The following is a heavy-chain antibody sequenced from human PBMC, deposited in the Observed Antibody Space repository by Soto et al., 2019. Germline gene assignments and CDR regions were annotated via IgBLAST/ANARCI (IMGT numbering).Heavy chain of an antibody. CDR2: ASYXGSNK. V-gene: IGHV3-30-3*01. Sequence: QVQLVEFGGGVVQPGRSLRLSCVASGFTFTEYAMHWVRQTPGKGLEWVATASYXGSNKYYADFVKGRFTISRSNSKTTLYLXMXSLRXXXXXXXXXAXXXXXXXXXXXGXXXKWYFDLWGRGTLVIVSS. J-gene: IGHJ2*01. CDR1: GFTFTEYA. CDR3: AXXXXXXXXXXXGXXXKWYFDL.